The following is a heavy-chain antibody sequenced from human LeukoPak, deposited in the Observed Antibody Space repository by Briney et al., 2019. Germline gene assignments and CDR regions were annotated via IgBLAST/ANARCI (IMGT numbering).Heavy chain of an antibody. Sequence: GGSLRLSCTASGFTFGDYAMTWVRQAPGKGLGWVANIKQDGSKKSYVDSAKGRFTISRDNAKNSLYLQMNSLRAEDTAIYYCTRVGYIDEGIDYWGQGTLVTVSS. CDR1: GFTFGDYA. CDR3: TRVGYIDEGIDY. D-gene: IGHD5-24*01. V-gene: IGHV3-7*04. CDR2: IKQDGSKK. J-gene: IGHJ4*02.